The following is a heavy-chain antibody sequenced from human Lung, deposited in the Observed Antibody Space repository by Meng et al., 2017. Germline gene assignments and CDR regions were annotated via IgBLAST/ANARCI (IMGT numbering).Heavy chain of an antibody. CDR2: IRGDGGSI. Sequence: GRGVGAGEGLVQPGGSLRLSCAASGFTFRSYWMHWVRQAPGKGLVWVSRIRGDGGSIVYADSVKGRFTISRDNAKNTLFLQMNSLRAEDTAVYYCARESGYFEYWGQGILVTVSS. V-gene: IGHV3-74*03. J-gene: IGHJ4*02. CDR1: GFTFRSYW. CDR3: ARESGYFEY.